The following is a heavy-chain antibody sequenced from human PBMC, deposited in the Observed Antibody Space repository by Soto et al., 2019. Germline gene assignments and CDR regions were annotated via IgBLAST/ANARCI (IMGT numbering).Heavy chain of an antibody. D-gene: IGHD2-21*01. V-gene: IGHV4-61*01. CDR2: IHYSGST. Sequence: QVQLQESGPGLVKPSETLSLTCTVPGGSVNIGTDYWSWIRQPPGKGLEWIGFIHYSGSTNYNPSVKCRVTMSVDTSKCQFSRKLTSVNAADTAVYYCTRGGDAYKNGHWGQGTLVTVSS. J-gene: IGHJ4*02. CDR1: GGSVNIGTDY. CDR3: TRGGDAYKNGH.